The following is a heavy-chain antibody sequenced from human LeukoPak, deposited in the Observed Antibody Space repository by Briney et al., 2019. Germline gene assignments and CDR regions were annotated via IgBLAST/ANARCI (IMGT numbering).Heavy chain of an antibody. CDR3: AKDDYGDLFDY. CDR2: ISGSGGST. D-gene: IGHD4/OR15-4a*01. J-gene: IGHJ4*02. Sequence: GGSLRLSCAASGSTFSSYAMSWARQAPGKGLEWVSTISGSGGSTYYADSVKGRFTISRDNSKNTLYLQMNSLRAEDTAVYYCAKDDYGDLFDYWGQGTLVTVSS. V-gene: IGHV3-23*01. CDR1: GSTFSSYA.